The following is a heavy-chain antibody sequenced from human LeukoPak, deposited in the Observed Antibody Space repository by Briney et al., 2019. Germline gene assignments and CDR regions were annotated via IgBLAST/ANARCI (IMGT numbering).Heavy chain of an antibody. CDR2: INPNSGGT. CDR3: ARSYSYGYSLYY. J-gene: IGHJ4*02. V-gene: IGHV1-2*02. Sequence: ASVKVSCKASGYTFTGYYMHWVRQAPGQGLEWMGWINPNSGGTNYAQKFQDRVTMTRDTSISTAYMELSRLRSDDTAVYYCARSYSYGYSLYYWGQGTLVTVSS. D-gene: IGHD5-18*01. CDR1: GYTFTGYY.